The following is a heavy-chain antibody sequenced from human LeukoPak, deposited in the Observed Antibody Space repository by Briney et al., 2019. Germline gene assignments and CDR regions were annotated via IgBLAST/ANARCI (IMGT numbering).Heavy chain of an antibody. J-gene: IGHJ4*02. CDR2: ISYDANIGSNK. D-gene: IGHD1-1*01. CDR1: GFTFSRYA. Sequence: PGGSLRLSCATSGFTFSRYAMHWVRQAPGKGLEWVALISYDANIGSNKYYADSVKGRFTISRDNSKNTLYLQMNSLRAEDTAVYYCAKVRESGTTIPRRYYFDYWGQGTLVTVSS. V-gene: IGHV3-30-3*01. CDR3: AKVRESGTTIPRRYYFDY.